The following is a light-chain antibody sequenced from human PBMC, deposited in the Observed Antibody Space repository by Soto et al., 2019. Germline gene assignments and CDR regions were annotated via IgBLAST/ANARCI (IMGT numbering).Light chain of an antibody. V-gene: IGLV1-40*01. Sequence: QAVVTQPPAVSGAPGQRVTISCTGSSSNIGAGYDVHWYQQLPGTAPKLLIYGNSNRPSGVPDRFSGSKSGTSASLAITGVQAEDEADYHCHSYDSSLSRVFGGGTQLTVL. J-gene: IGLJ2*01. CDR1: SSNIGAGYD. CDR3: HSYDSSLSRV. CDR2: GNS.